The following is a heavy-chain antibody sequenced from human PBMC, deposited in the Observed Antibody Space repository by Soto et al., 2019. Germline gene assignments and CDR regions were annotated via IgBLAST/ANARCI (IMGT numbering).Heavy chain of an antibody. J-gene: IGHJ4*02. V-gene: IGHV3-33*01. Sequence: QVQLVQSGGGVVQRGGSLRLSCATAGFTFSNYGMHWVRLAPGKGLEWVAVTRHDGTNKYYADSVKGRCPISRDNSKNTVHLQMNSLRGEDTAVYYCARDLSGPLHYWGQGTLVTGSS. CDR1: GFTFSNYG. CDR3: ARDLSGPLHY. CDR2: TRHDGTNK.